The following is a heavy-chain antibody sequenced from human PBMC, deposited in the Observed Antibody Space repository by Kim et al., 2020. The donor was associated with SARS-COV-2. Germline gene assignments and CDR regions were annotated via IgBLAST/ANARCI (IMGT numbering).Heavy chain of an antibody. CDR1: GFTFSSYG. D-gene: IGHD2-15*01. J-gene: IGHJ4*02. V-gene: IGHV3-33*06. CDR3: AKWDSLGDRYCSGGQCYFDY. Sequence: GGSLRLSCAASGFTFSSYGMHWVRQAPGKGLEWVAVIWYDGSNKYYADSVKGRFTISRDNSKNTLYLQMNSLRAEDTAVYYCAKWDSLGDRYCSGGQCYFDYWGQRTLVTVSS. CDR2: IWYDGSNK.